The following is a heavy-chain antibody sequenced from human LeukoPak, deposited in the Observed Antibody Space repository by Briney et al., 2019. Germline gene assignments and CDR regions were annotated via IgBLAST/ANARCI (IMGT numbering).Heavy chain of an antibody. CDR3: AKEDSYDILTGPFDY. CDR1: GFTFSNYA. Sequence: GGSLRLSCAVSGFTFSNYAMHWVRQAPGKGLEWVAVISYDGSYKDYADSGKGRFTISRDNAKNSLYLQMNSLRAEDTALYYCAKEDSYDILTGPFDYWGQGTLVTVSS. J-gene: IGHJ4*02. CDR2: ISYDGSYK. V-gene: IGHV3-30*04. D-gene: IGHD3-9*01.